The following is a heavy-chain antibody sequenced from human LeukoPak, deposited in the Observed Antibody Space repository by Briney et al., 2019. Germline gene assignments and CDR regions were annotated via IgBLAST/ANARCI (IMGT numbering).Heavy chain of an antibody. CDR2: ISWNSGSI. Sequence: GGSLRLSCAGSGCIFSNYAMHWVRQPPGKGLEWVSGISWNSGSIDYADSVKGRFTISRDNAKNSLYLQMNSLRVEDTAFYYCAKDNRRHYTSGPNPDSLHWGQGALVTVSS. CDR1: GCIFSNYA. J-gene: IGHJ4*02. CDR3: AKDNRRHYTSGPNPDSLH. D-gene: IGHD6-19*01. V-gene: IGHV3-9*01.